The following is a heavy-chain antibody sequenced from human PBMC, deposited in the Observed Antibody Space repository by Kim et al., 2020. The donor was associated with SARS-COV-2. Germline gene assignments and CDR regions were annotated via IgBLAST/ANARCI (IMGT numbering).Heavy chain of an antibody. V-gene: IGHV3-11*06. D-gene: IGHD6-6*01. Sequence: GGSLRLSCAASGFTFSDYYMSWIRQAPGKGLEWVSYISSSSSYTYYADSVKGRFTISRDNAKNSLYLQMNSLRAEDTAVYYCARVTYSSFTEVDYWGQGTLVTVSS. CDR1: GFTFSDYY. CDR2: ISSSSSYT. J-gene: IGHJ4*02. CDR3: ARVTYSSFTEVDY.